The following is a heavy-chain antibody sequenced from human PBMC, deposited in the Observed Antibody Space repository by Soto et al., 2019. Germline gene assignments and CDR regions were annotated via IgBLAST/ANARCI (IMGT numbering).Heavy chain of an antibody. J-gene: IGHJ4*02. D-gene: IGHD6-13*01. Sequence: GGSLSLPCAASGFTFSIYAMIWVRQAPGKGLEWVSAISSSGGATYYADSVKGRFTISRDNSQNTLFLLMNSLRVDDTAIYYCAKLKNSWSDYWGQGTLVTVS. CDR3: AKLKNSWSDY. CDR1: GFTFSIYA. V-gene: IGHV3-23*01. CDR2: ISSSGGAT.